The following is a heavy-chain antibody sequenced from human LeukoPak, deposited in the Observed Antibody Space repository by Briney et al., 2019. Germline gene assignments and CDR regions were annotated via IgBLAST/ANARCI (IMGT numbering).Heavy chain of an antibody. CDR2: IASSGRNT. V-gene: IGHV3-23*01. D-gene: IGHD5-24*01. CDR3: AKDIQLSA. Sequence: GGSLRLSCAASGFNFNDAAMTRVRQAPGKGLEWVSLIASSGRNTYYTDSVRGRFTISRDNSKKTLSLQMNSLRVEDTAIYYCAKDIQLSAWGLGTMVTVSS. CDR1: GFNFNDAA. J-gene: IGHJ3*01.